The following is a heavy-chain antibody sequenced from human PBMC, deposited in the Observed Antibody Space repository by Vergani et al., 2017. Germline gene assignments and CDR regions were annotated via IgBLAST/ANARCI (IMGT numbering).Heavy chain of an antibody. D-gene: IGHD6-13*01. J-gene: IGHJ4*02. CDR1: RGTFSSYT. CDR2: IIPILDIT. Sequence: QVQLVQSGAEVKKPGSSVKVSCKASRGTFSSYTISWVRQAPGQGLEWMGRIIPILDITNYAQKFQGRVSITADKSASTAYMELSSLRSEDTGVYYCAVIAAAADYWGQGTLVTVSS. CDR3: AVIAAAADY. V-gene: IGHV1-69*02.